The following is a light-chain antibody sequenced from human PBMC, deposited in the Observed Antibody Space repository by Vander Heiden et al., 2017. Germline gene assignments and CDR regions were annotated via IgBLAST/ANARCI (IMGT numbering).Light chain of an antibody. CDR1: QTISTY. Sequence: DIQMTQSPSSLSASVGDSVTITCRPSQTISTYVNWYQHKPGQAPKLLIYATSNLQSGAPSRFSGSGSGTEFTLTISSLQPEDFATYYCQQGFKTPWTFGQGTKV. J-gene: IGKJ1*01. CDR3: QQGFKTPWT. V-gene: IGKV1-39*01. CDR2: ATS.